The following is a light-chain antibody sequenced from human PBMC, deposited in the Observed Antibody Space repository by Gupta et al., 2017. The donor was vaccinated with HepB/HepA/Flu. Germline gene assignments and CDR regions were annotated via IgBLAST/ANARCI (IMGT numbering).Light chain of an antibody. CDR3: QQHSSGPLT. J-gene: IGKJ4*01. Sequence: EIQLTQSPATLSASVGDRVTITCRASQGISNYLAWYQQRPGKAPKLLIYGASNRDTGVPARFSGSGSGTDFTLTISSLEPEDSAVYYCQQHSSGPLTFGRGTQVEIK. V-gene: IGKV3-11*01. CDR2: GAS. CDR1: QGISNY.